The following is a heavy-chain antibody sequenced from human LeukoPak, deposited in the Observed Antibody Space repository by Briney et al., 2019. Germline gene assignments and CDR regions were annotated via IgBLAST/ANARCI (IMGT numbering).Heavy chain of an antibody. CDR1: GFTFISYG. CDR2: ISYDGSNK. CDR3: AKDRVTAAGYYFDY. V-gene: IGHV3-30*18. Sequence: GGSLRLSCAAPGFTFISYGMHGVRQAPGKGREGLAVISYDGSNKYYADSVKGRFTISRDNSKNTLYLQMNSLRAEDTAVYYCAKDRVTAAGYYFDYWGQGTLVTVSS. J-gene: IGHJ4*02. D-gene: IGHD6-13*01.